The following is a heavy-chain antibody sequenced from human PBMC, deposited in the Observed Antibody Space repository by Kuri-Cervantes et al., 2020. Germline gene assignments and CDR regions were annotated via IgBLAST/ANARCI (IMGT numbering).Heavy chain of an antibody. D-gene: IGHD2-2*01. CDR2: TYYRSKWYN. V-gene: IGHV6-1*01. J-gene: IGHJ4*02. Sequence: SETLSLTCAISGDSVSSNSAAWNWIRQSPSRGLEWLGRTYYRSKWYNDYAVSVKSRITINPDTSKNQFSLQLNSVTAADTAVYYCARGSADIVVVPAAHWIDYWGQGTLVTVSS. CDR1: GDSVSSNSAA. CDR3: ARGSADIVVVPAAHWIDY.